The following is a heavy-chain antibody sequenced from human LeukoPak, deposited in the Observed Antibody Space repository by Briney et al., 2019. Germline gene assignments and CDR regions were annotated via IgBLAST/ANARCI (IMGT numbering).Heavy chain of an antibody. V-gene: IGHV3-13*01. CDR2: IGTVGDT. CDR3: AKGGGSSGYYTHLDS. D-gene: IGHD3-3*01. J-gene: IGHJ4*02. CDR1: GFTFSTYD. Sequence: GGSLRLSCAASGFTFSTYDFHWVRQVTGKGLEWVSAIGTVGDTHYPDSVKGRFTISRDNSKNTLYLQMNSLGTEDSAIYYCAKGGGSSGYYTHLDSWGQGTLVTVSS.